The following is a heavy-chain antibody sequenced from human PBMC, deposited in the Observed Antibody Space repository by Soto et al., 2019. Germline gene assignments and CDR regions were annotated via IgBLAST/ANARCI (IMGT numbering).Heavy chain of an antibody. CDR1: GFTFSRYW. CDR2: IKEDGSEI. Sequence: EVQMVESGGGLVQPGGSLRLSCAASGFTFSRYWMYWVRQAPGKGLEWVANIKEDGSEINYVDSVKGRFTISIDNAKNSLYLQMNSLRVEDTAVYYCASSLLRGQGTLVTVSS. CDR3: ASSLL. J-gene: IGHJ4*02. V-gene: IGHV3-7*01.